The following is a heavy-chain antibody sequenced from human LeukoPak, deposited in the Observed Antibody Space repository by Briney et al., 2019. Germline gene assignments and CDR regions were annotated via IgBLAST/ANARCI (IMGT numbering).Heavy chain of an antibody. D-gene: IGHD6-13*01. V-gene: IGHV3-21*01. CDR3: ACSSGIAAAVTKYFQH. Sequence: GGSLRLSCAASGFTFSSYSMNWVRQAPGKGLEWVSSISSSSSYIYYADSVKGRFTISRDNAKNSLYLQVNSLRAEDTAVYYCACSSGIAAAVTKYFQHWGQGTLVTVSS. CDR2: ISSSSSYI. CDR1: GFTFSSYS. J-gene: IGHJ1*01.